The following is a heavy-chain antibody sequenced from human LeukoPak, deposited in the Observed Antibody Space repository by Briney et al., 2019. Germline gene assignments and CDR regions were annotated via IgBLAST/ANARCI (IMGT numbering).Heavy chain of an antibody. CDR1: GGTFISYA. V-gene: IGHV1-69*06. D-gene: IGHD3-10*01. J-gene: IGHJ5*02. CDR2: IIPIFGTA. CDR3: ARPPVVRGVNWFDP. Sequence: ASVKVSCKASGGTFISYAISWVRQAPGQGLEWRGGIIPIFGTANYAQKFQGRVTITADKSTSTAYMELSSLRSEDTAVYYCARPPVVRGVNWFDPWGQGTLVTVSS.